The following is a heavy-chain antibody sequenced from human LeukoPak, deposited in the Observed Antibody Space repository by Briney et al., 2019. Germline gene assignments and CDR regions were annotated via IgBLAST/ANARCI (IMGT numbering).Heavy chain of an antibody. D-gene: IGHD3-22*01. Sequence: GGSLRLSCAASGFTFSSYWMSWVRQAPGKGLEWVANIKQDGSEKYYADSVKGRFTISRDNAKNSLYLQMNSLRAEDTAVYYCARGYYYDSSGWGAFDIWGQGTMVTVSS. V-gene: IGHV3-7*01. J-gene: IGHJ3*02. CDR2: IKQDGSEK. CDR3: ARGYYYDSSGWGAFDI. CDR1: GFTFSSYW.